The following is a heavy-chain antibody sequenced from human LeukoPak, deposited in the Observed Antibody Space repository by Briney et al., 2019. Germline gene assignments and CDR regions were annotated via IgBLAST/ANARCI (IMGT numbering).Heavy chain of an antibody. D-gene: IGHD3-22*01. J-gene: IGHJ4*02. CDR2: IHYSGST. V-gene: IGHV4-39*01. Sequence: SETLSLTCTVSGDSISSSNYYWGWIRQPPGKGLEWIGNIHYSGSTYYNPSLKSRVTISVDTSKDQFSLKLSSVTAADTAVYYCARGGLKKLYDRTIGYWGQGTLVTVSS. CDR1: GDSISSSNYY. CDR3: ARGGLKKLYDRTIGY.